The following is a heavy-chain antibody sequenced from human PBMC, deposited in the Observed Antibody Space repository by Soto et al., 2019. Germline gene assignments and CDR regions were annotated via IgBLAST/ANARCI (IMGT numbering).Heavy chain of an antibody. V-gene: IGHV3-64D*06. CDR1: GFALSSYA. Sequence: WSLRLSCSASGFALSSYAVHWVRQAPGKGLEYVSSISSNGVSTYYADSVKGRFTISRDNSKNTLYIQMNSLRPDDTALYYCVKDEGFCSGGNCYSVARGGFDLWGQGTMVTVSS. J-gene: IGHJ3*01. CDR3: VKDEGFCSGGNCYSVARGGFDL. CDR2: ISSNGVST. D-gene: IGHD2-15*01.